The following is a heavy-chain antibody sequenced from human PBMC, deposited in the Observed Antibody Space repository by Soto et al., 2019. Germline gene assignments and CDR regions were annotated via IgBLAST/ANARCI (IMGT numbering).Heavy chain of an antibody. V-gene: IGHV4-39*01. CDR3: ASLVCSGGSCYSPYYYYMDV. Sequence: QLQLPESVPGLVKPSETLSLTCTVSGGSFSSSSYYWGGIRQPPGKGVEWIGSIYYSGSTYYNPSLKRRGTIAVDTSKSQFSLKLSSVTATDTAVYYCASLVCSGGSCYSPYYYYMDVWGNGTTVTVS. CDR1: GGSFSSSSYY. J-gene: IGHJ6*03. D-gene: IGHD2-15*01. CDR2: IYYSGST.